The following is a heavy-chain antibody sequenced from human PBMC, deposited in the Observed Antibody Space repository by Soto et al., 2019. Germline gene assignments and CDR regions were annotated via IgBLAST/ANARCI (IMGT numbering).Heavy chain of an antibody. CDR1: GFTFSSYA. J-gene: IGHJ6*02. Sequence: QVQLVESGGGVVQPGRSLRLSCAASGFTFSSYAMHWVRQAPGKGLEWVAVISYDGSNKYYADSVKGRFTISRDNSKNTLYLQMNSLRAEDTAVYYCARDPQTAVAGYGMDVWGQGTTVTVSS. CDR2: ISYDGSNK. CDR3: ARDPQTAVAGYGMDV. D-gene: IGHD6-19*01. V-gene: IGHV3-30-3*01.